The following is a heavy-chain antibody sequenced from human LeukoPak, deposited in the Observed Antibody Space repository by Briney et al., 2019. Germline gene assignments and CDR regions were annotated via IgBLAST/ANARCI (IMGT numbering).Heavy chain of an antibody. V-gene: IGHV1-69*15. CDR3: ARDQRYFDWLAGPRGIFDY. D-gene: IGHD3-9*01. Sequence: SVKVSCKASGGTFSSYAISWVRQAPGQGLEWMGRIIPIFGIANYAQKFQGRVTITADESTSTAYMELSSLRSEDTAVYYCARDQRYFDWLAGPRGIFDYWGQGTLVTVSS. CDR1: GGTFSSYA. CDR2: IIPIFGIA. J-gene: IGHJ4*02.